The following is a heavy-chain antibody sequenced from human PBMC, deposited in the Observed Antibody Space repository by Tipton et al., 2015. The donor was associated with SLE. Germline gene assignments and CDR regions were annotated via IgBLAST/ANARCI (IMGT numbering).Heavy chain of an antibody. CDR2: IFYSGST. CDR1: GGSISSCY. Sequence: TLSLTCTVSGGSISSCYWSWIRQSPGKGLEWIGYIFYSGSTNYNPSLKSRVTISVDTSKNQFSLKLSSVTAADTAVYYCARSLGTYYYDSTVAFWGQGTLVTVSS. D-gene: IGHD3-22*01. J-gene: IGHJ4*02. V-gene: IGHV4-59*01. CDR3: ARSLGTYYYDSTVAF.